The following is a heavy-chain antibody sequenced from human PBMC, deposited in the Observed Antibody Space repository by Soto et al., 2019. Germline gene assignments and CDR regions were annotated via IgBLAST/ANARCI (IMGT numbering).Heavy chain of an antibody. Sequence: ASVKVSCKASGGTFSSYAISWVRQAPGQGLEWMGGIIPIFGTANYAQKFQGRVTITADESTSTAYMELSSLRSEDTAVYYCATGLNDYGDYASDYWGQGTLVTVSS. CDR3: ATGLNDYGDYASDY. J-gene: IGHJ4*02. D-gene: IGHD4-17*01. V-gene: IGHV1-69*13. CDR2: IIPIFGTA. CDR1: GGTFSSYA.